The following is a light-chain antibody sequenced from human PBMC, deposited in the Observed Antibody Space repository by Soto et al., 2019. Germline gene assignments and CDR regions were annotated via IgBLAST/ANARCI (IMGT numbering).Light chain of an antibody. Sequence: EIVLTQSPTTLSLSPAAIAALSCVASQSVSSYLDWYQQKPGQAPRLLIYDPSNMNSGIPERFSGSGSGTDFTLTISRLQPEDFAVYYCQQYDRAPLTFGGGTKVDIK. CDR1: QSVSSY. J-gene: IGKJ4*01. CDR3: QQYDRAPLT. CDR2: DPS. V-gene: IGKV3D-20*01.